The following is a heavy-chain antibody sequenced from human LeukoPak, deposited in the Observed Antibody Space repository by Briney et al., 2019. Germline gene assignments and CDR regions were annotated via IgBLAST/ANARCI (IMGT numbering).Heavy chain of an antibody. J-gene: IGHJ5*02. CDR1: GGTFSNYA. V-gene: IGHV1-69*13. CDR2: IIPIFGTA. D-gene: IGHD5-12*01. CDR3: ARAPDIVATIPRWFDP. Sequence: SVKGSCKASGGTFSNYAISWVRQAPGQGLEWMGGIIPIFGTANYAQKFQGRVTITADESTSTAYMELSSLRSEDTAVYYCARAPDIVATIPRWFDPWGQGTLVTVSS.